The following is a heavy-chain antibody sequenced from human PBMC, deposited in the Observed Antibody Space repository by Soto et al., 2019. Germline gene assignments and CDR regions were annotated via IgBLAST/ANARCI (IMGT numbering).Heavy chain of an antibody. CDR2: IIPIFGTA. D-gene: IGHD3-22*01. CDR3: ARDSYYYDSSGYPKLQH. V-gene: IGHV1-69*13. CDR1: GGTFSSYA. Sequence: ASVKVSCKASGGTFSSYAISWARQAPGQGLEWMGGIIPIFGTANYAQKFQGRVTITADESTSTAYMELSSLRSEDTAVYYCARDSYYYDSSGYPKLQHWGQGTLVTVSS. J-gene: IGHJ1*01.